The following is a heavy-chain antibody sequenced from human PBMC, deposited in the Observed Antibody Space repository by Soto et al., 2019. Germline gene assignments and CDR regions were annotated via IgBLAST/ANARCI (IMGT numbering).Heavy chain of an antibody. CDR2: INSNGDTR. V-gene: IGHV3-64*01. D-gene: IGHD2-15*01. J-gene: IGHJ3*02. CDR1: GFNFSRYV. CDR3: ARGHCNGGSCEAAFDI. Sequence: PGGSLRLSCAASGFNFSRYVMHWVRQAPGKGLEYLSAINSNGDTRYYANSVKGRCTISRDNSKKTLYFQMGSLRAEDMAVYYCARGHCNGGSCEAAFDIWGQGTMVTVSS.